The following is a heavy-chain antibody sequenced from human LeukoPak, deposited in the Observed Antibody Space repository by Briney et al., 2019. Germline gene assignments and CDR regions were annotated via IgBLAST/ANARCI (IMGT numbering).Heavy chain of an antibody. D-gene: IGHD2-21*01. Sequence: GGSLRLSCAASGFTFSSSSMNWVRQAPEKGLEWVSYISTSGGTIYYADSVKGRFTISRDNAKNSLYLQMDCLRAEDTAVYYCARHIPFDCWGQGTLVTVSS. J-gene: IGHJ4*02. V-gene: IGHV3-48*01. CDR1: GFTFSSSS. CDR3: ARHIPFDC. CDR2: ISTSGGTI.